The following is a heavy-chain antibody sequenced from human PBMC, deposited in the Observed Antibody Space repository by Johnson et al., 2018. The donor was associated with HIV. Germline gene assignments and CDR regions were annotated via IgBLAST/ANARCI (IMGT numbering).Heavy chain of an antibody. Sequence: VQLVESGGGLVQPGGSLRLSCAASGFTFSSYDMHWVRQATGKGLEWVSAIGTAGDTYYPGSVKGRFTISRENAKNSLYLQRNSLRAEDTAVYHCAREGAWEVRPGAFDIWGQGTTVTVSS. CDR1: GFTFSSYD. CDR3: AREGAWEVRPGAFDI. CDR2: IGTAGDT. D-gene: IGHD1-26*01. J-gene: IGHJ3*02. V-gene: IGHV3-13*01.